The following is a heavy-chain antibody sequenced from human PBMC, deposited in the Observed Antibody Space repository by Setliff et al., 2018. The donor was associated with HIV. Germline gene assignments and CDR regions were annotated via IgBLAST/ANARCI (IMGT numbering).Heavy chain of an antibody. CDR3: ARGAGAGPNFHFDS. D-gene: IGHD6-19*01. Sequence: GESLKISCAVSGLTFSNAYITWVRQAPGKGLEWVAVIRSKTYGGTTDFAAPVKGRFTISGDDSKNTLYLQMDSLKAEDTAVYYCARGAGAGPNFHFDSWGQGTLVTVSS. CDR2: IRSKTYGGTT. CDR1: GLTFSNAY. J-gene: IGHJ4*02. V-gene: IGHV3-15*01.